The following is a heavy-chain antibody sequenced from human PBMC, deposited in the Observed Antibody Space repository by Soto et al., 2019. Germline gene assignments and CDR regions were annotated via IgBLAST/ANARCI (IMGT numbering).Heavy chain of an antibody. CDR2: INAGNGST. Sequence: ASVKVSCKASGYTFTIYSMNWVRQAPGQRLEWMGWINAGNGSTKYSQKFQGRVTITRDTSASTAYMELSSLRSEDTAVYYCAREGDVPYYYYGMDXWGQGTTVTVSS. J-gene: IGHJ6*02. CDR1: GYTFTIYS. D-gene: IGHD2-21*02. V-gene: IGHV1-3*01. CDR3: AREGDVPYYYYGMDX.